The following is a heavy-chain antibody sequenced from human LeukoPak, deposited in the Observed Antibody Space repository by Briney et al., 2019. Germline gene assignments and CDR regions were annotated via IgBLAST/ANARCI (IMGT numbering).Heavy chain of an antibody. V-gene: IGHV3-7*01. CDR1: GFSFTNVW. D-gene: IGHD5-18*01. CDR3: ARGGSRQYNF. J-gene: IGHJ4*02. Sequence: PGGSLRLSCAVSGFSFTNVWMNWVRQAPGKGLEWVANIRHDGSEKYYVDSVKGRFTISRDNAKDSLYLQMNSLRVEDTAVYYCARGGSRQYNFWGQGTLVTVSS. CDR2: IRHDGSEK.